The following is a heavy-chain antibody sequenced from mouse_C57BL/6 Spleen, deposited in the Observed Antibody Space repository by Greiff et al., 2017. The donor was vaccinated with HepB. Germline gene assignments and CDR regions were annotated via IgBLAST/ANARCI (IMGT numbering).Heavy chain of an antibody. D-gene: IGHD1-1*01. Sequence: DVKLVESGGGLVKPGGSLKLSCAASGFTFSDYGMHWVRQAPEKGLEWVAYISSGSSTIYYADTVKGRFTISRDNAKNTLFLQRTSLRSEDTAMYYCARGYGSSLFAYWGQGTLVTVSA. CDR3: ARGYGSSLFAY. V-gene: IGHV5-17*01. CDR1: GFTFSDYG. J-gene: IGHJ3*01. CDR2: ISSGSSTI.